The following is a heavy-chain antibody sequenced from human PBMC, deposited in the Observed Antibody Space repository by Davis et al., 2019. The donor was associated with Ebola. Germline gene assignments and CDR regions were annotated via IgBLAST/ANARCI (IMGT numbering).Heavy chain of an antibody. CDR3: AREGSSSISDY. J-gene: IGHJ4*02. D-gene: IGHD6-6*01. CDR1: GYTFTSYG. V-gene: IGHV1-18*01. CDR2: ISAYNGNT. Sequence: ASVKVSCKASGYTFTSYGISWVRQAPGQGLEWMGWISAYNGNTNYAQKLQGRVTITRNTSISTAYMELSRLTSDGTAVYYCAREGSSSISDYWGQGTLATVSS.